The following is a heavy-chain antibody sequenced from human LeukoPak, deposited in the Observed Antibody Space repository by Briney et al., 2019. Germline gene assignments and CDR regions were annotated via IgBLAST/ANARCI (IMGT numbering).Heavy chain of an antibody. V-gene: IGHV1-69*04. CDR1: GGTFSSYA. CDR3: ARGAIAARRFPFDY. CDR2: IIPILGIA. J-gene: IGHJ4*02. Sequence: SVKVSCKASGGTFSSYAISWVRQAPGQGLEWMGRIIPILGIANYAQKFQGRVTITADKSTSTAYMELSSLRSEDTAVYYCARGAIAARRFPFDYWGQGTLVTVSS. D-gene: IGHD6-6*01.